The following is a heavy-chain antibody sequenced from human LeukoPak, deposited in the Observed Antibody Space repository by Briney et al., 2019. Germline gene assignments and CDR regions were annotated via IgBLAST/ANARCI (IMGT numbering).Heavy chain of an antibody. CDR3: ARDTRYCSSTSCPPDPFDI. V-gene: IGHV1-69*13. D-gene: IGHD2-2*01. J-gene: IGHJ3*02. CDR1: GGTFSSYA. Sequence: ASVKVSCKASGGTFSSYAISWVRQAPGQGLEWMGGIIPIFGTANYAQKFQGRVTITADESTSTAYMELSSLRSEDTAVYYCARDTRYCSSTSCPPDPFDIWGQGTMVTVSS. CDR2: IIPIFGTA.